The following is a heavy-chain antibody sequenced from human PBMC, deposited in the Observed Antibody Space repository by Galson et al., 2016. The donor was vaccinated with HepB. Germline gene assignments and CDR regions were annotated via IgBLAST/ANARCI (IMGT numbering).Heavy chain of an antibody. CDR2: IKNKIDGGTV. Sequence: SLRLSCAASGLTFRLAWMNWVRQAPGKGLEWVGRIKNKIDGGTVDYATPVKGRFTTSRDDSKKTLYPQMDSPKSEDTAVYYCATEVLAQAGNNWGQGTPVTVSS. CDR3: ATEVLAQAGNN. CDR1: GLTFRLAW. D-gene: IGHD6-19*01. V-gene: IGHV3-15*07. J-gene: IGHJ4*02.